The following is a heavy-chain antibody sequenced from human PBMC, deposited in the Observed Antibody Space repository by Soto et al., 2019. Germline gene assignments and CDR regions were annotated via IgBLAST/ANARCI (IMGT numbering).Heavy chain of an antibody. V-gene: IGHV1-18*01. CDR3: ATRSPAFDF. CDR1: GYTFTSYG. CDR2: ISTSKGDT. Sequence: QVQMVQSGPEVKKPGASVKVSCKTSGYTFTSYGVAWVRQAPGQGLEWMGWISTSKGDTTYAQKFQGRVTMTTATPTRTDYMELRSLRSDDTAVYYCATRSPAFDFWGQGTLVTVSS. J-gene: IGHJ4*02.